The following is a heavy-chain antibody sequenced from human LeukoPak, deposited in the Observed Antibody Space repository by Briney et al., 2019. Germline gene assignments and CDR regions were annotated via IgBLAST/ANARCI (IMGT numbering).Heavy chain of an antibody. CDR3: ATATRRSDNDAFDI. CDR1: GYTLTELS. V-gene: IGHV1-24*01. Sequence: SVKVSCKVSGYTLTELSMHWVRQAPGKGLEWMGGFDPEDGETIYAQKFQGRVTMTENTSTDTAYMELSSLRSEDTAVYYCATATRRSDNDAFDIWGQGTMVTVSS. CDR2: FDPEDGET. J-gene: IGHJ3*02. D-gene: IGHD2-15*01.